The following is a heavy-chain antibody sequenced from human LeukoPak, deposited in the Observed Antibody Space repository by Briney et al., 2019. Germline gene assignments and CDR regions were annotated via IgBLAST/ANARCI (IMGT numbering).Heavy chain of an antibody. CDR2: INPYNGKT. CDR3: SRDPSGNRYFFDY. CDR1: GYSFTSYG. D-gene: IGHD3-3*01. J-gene: IGHJ4*02. Sequence: ASLKLSCKPSGYSFTSYGISWVPQAPRQRLRSLGWINPYNGKTNYAQTVQCGVTMTTDTSTITTYMERSSPISVAPARYCCSRDPSGNRYFFDYWGQGTLVTVSS. V-gene: IGHV1-18*01.